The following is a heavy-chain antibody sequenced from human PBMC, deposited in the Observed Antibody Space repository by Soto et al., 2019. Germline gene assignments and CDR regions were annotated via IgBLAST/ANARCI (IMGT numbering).Heavy chain of an antibody. D-gene: IGHD2-21*01. J-gene: IGHJ4*02. CDR3: ASYSYITVVAVRFDY. Sequence: EVQLVESGGGLVEPGGSLRLSCAASGFTFSNAWINWVRQAPGKGLEWVGRIKSKTDGGTTDFAANLKGRLAISRDNSKNIVKMQMNIQKTDVTAVYYCASYSYITVVAVRFDYWGQGTLVTVSS. CDR1: GFTFSNAW. V-gene: IGHV3-15*07. CDR2: IKSKTDGGTT.